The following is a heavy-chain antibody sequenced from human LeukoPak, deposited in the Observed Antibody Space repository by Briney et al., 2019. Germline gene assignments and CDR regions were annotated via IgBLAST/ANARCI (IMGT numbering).Heavy chain of an antibody. J-gene: IGHJ4*02. Sequence: SETLSLTCTVSGGSISSGIYYWSWIRQSPGKGLEWIGYINYSGRTYYDPSLKSRITMSRDTSKNQFSLRLTSVTAADTAVYFCVRGDYYGSGTYGHFEYWGQGTLVTVSS. CDR2: INYSGRT. D-gene: IGHD3-10*01. V-gene: IGHV4-30-4*01. CDR3: VRGDYYGSGTYGHFEY. CDR1: GGSISSGIYY.